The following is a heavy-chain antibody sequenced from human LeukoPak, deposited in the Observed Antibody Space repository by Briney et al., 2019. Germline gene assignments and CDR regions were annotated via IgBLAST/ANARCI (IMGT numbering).Heavy chain of an antibody. V-gene: IGHV3-15*01. J-gene: IGHJ5*02. CDR1: GFTFSNAW. CDR3: TIDILKYYDSSAFDP. CDR2: IKSKTDGGTT. Sequence: GGSLRLSCAVSGFTFSNAWMSWVRQAPGKGLEWVGRIKSKTDGGTTDYAAPVKGRFTISRDDSKNTLYLQMNSPKTEDTAVYYCTIDILKYYDSSAFDPWGQGTLVTVSS. D-gene: IGHD3-22*01.